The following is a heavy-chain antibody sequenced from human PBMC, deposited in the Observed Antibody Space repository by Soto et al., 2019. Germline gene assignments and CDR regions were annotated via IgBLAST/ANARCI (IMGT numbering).Heavy chain of an antibody. D-gene: IGHD2-2*01. CDR3: AKARSSSTSSTPY. Sequence: EVQLLESGGGLVQPGGSLRLSCTASGFTFSSYAMSWVRQAPGKGLEWVSAISGSGGSTYYADSVKGRFTISRDNSKNTLYLQMNRLRAEDTAVYYCAKARSSSTSSTPYWGQGTLVTVSS. J-gene: IGHJ4*02. CDR2: ISGSGGST. V-gene: IGHV3-23*01. CDR1: GFTFSSYA.